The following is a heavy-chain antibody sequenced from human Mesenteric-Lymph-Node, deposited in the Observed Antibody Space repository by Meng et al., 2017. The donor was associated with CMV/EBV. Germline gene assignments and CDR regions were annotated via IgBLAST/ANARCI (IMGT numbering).Heavy chain of an antibody. D-gene: IGHD5-12*01. CDR2: INAGNGNT. V-gene: IGHV1-3*01. CDR1: GYTVTSYA. J-gene: IGHJ4*02. Sequence: ASGYTVTSYAMHWVRQAPGQRLEWMAWINAGNGNTKYSQKFQGRVTITRDTSASTAYMELSSLRSEDAAVYYCARGLRFLIDYWGQGTLVTVSS. CDR3: ARGLRFLIDY.